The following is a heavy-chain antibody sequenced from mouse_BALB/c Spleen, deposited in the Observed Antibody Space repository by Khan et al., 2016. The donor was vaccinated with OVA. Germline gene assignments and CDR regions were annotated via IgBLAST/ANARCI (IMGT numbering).Heavy chain of an antibody. V-gene: IGHV1-4*01. Sequence: QVQLQQSGAELARPGASVKMSCKASGYTFPSYTMHWVKQRPGQGLEWIGYINPRSSYTNYNQKFKDKATLTADKSSSTAYMQLSSLTSEASAVLYWARGKTGDAREYGGQGTSGTVSA. CDR1: GYTFPSYT. D-gene: IGHD2-1*01. CDR3: ARGKTGDAREY. CDR2: INPRSSYT. J-gene: IGHJ4*01.